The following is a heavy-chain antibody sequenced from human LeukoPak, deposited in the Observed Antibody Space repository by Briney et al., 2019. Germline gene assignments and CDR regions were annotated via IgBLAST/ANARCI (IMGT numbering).Heavy chain of an antibody. J-gene: IGHJ4*02. CDR2: IYPGDSDT. D-gene: IGHD3-22*01. CDR1: GYSFTSYW. V-gene: IGHV5-51*01. Sequence: GESLKISCKGSGYSFTSYWIGWVRQMPGKGLEWMGIIYPGDSDTRYSTSFQGQVTISADNSISTAYLQWSSLKASDTAMYYCARLHYDSSGYYYAPFDYWGQGTLVTVSS. CDR3: ARLHYDSSGYYYAPFDY.